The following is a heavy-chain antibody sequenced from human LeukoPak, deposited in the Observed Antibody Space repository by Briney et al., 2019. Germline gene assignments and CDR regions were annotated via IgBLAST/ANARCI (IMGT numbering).Heavy chain of an antibody. V-gene: IGHV4-59*01. CDR3: VSLAEGESGRGS. J-gene: IGHJ5*02. Sequence: SSETLSLTCTVSGGSISSYYWSWIRQPPGKGLEWIGHIYYSGSTNYKPSLQSRVTISVDTSNNQFSLTLSSVTAADTAVYYCVSLAEGESGRGSWGQGTLVTVSS. CDR1: GGSISSYY. CDR2: IYYSGST. D-gene: IGHD3-10*01.